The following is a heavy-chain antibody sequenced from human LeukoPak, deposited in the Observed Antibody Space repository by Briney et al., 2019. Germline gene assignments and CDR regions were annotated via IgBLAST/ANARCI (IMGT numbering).Heavy chain of an antibody. J-gene: IGHJ4*02. D-gene: IGHD6-19*01. CDR2: IGIRGDT. CDR3: ARGGIQVSGIDEFDY. V-gene: IGHV3-13*01. Sequence: PGGSLRLSCAASGFTFIDYDMHWVREVIGKGGEWVSAIGIRGDTHYSGSVKGRFTISRENAESSLYLQMNSLRAEDTAVYYCARGGIQVSGIDEFDYWGQGTLVTVSS. CDR1: GFTFIDYD.